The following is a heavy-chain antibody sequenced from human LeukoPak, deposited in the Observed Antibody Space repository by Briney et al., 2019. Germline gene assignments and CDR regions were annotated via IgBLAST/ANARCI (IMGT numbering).Heavy chain of an antibody. Sequence: ASVRVSRKASGYSFTSYDFHWVRQATGRGLEWMGWMNPYSGKTGFAQNFQGRVSMTSDNSINTAYMELASLTSEDTAIYYCVKGLGGGSNRNYMDVWGRGTTVTVSS. V-gene: IGHV1-8*01. CDR1: GYSFTSYD. D-gene: IGHD4-23*01. CDR2: MNPYSGKT. J-gene: IGHJ6*03. CDR3: VKGLGGGSNRNYMDV.